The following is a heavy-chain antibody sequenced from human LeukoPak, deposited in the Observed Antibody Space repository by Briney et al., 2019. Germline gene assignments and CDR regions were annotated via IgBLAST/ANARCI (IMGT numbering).Heavy chain of an antibody. Sequence: GESLKISCKGSGYSFTSYWIGWVRQMPGKGLEWMGIIYPGDSDTRYSPSFQAQVTISSDKSLSTAYLQWSSLKASDTAMYYCARHRKGHGSGRAMDYWGQGTLVTVSS. J-gene: IGHJ4*02. CDR3: ARHRKGHGSGRAMDY. V-gene: IGHV5-51*01. D-gene: IGHD3-10*01. CDR1: GYSFTSYW. CDR2: IYPGDSDT.